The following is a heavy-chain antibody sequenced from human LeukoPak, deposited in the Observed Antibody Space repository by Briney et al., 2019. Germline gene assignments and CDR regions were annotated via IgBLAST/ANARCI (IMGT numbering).Heavy chain of an antibody. D-gene: IGHD6-25*01. CDR1: GFTFSSYS. Sequence: GGSLRLSCAASGFTFSSYSMNWVRQAPGKGLEWVSSISSSSSYIYYADSVKGRLTISRDNAKNSLYLQMNSLRAEDTAVYYCARDRVAAGEFDYWGQGTLVTVSS. J-gene: IGHJ4*02. CDR3: ARDRVAAGEFDY. V-gene: IGHV3-21*01. CDR2: ISSSSSYI.